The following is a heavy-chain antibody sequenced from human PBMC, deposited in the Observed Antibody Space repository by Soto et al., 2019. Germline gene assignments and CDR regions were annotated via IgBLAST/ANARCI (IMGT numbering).Heavy chain of an antibody. V-gene: IGHV4-59*01. D-gene: IGHD4-17*01. Sequence: QVQLQESGPGLVKPSETLSLTCTVSGGSISTYYWDWIRQPPGKELEWIGYTHYSGNTNYHPSLKSRVTMSLDTSSNQFSLKLSSVTAADTAIYYCARHTVTSRAGFDYWGQGALVTVAS. CDR2: THYSGNT. CDR1: GGSISTYY. CDR3: ARHTVTSRAGFDY. J-gene: IGHJ4*02.